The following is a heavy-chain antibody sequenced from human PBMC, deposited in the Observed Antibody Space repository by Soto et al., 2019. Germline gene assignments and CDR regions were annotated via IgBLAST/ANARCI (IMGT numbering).Heavy chain of an antibody. D-gene: IGHD3-10*01. Sequence: EMQLVESGGGLVQPGGSLRLSCVASGFRLSNHFMNWVRQAPGKGLEWVATIKEDGREKYYVESVEGRFTISRDNAKNSLYLVVSNVRDGDTAVYYCARPRFRGMDVWGQGTTVTVSS. CDR3: ARPRFRGMDV. J-gene: IGHJ6*02. CDR1: GFRLSNHF. CDR2: IKEDGREK. V-gene: IGHV3-7*03.